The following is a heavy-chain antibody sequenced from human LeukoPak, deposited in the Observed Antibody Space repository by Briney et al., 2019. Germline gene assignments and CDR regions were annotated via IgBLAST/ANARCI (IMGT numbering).Heavy chain of an antibody. D-gene: IGHD6-19*01. CDR3: ARGQWLDGGDYFFDY. J-gene: IGHJ4*02. V-gene: IGHV4-4*02. CDR2: IYHSGST. CDR1: GGSISTNSW. Sequence: PSETLSLTCAVSGGSISTNSWWSWVRQPPGKGLEWIGEIYHSGSTNYNPSLESRVTISIDKSKSQFSLKLTSVTAADTAVYYCARGQWLDGGDYFFDYWGQGTLVTVSS.